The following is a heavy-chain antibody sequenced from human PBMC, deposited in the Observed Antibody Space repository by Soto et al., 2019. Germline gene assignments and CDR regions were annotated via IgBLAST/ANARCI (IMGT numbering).Heavy chain of an antibody. CDR1: GFTFSDYY. D-gene: IGHD2-15*01. CDR3: ARDSGYCSGGSCDNAFDI. Sequence: GGSLRLSCAASGFTFSDYYMSWIRQAPGKGLEGVSYISGSALTIYYADSVKGRFTISRDNAKNSLYLQLKSLRAEETAVYYCARDSGYCSGGSCDNAFDIWGQGTMVTVS. CDR2: ISGSALTI. J-gene: IGHJ3*02. V-gene: IGHV3-11*01.